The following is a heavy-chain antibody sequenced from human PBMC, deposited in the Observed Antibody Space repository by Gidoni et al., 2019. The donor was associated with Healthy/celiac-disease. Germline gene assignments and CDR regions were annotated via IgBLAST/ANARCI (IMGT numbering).Heavy chain of an antibody. V-gene: IGHV1-69*09. CDR1: GGTFSSYA. D-gene: IGHD3-3*01. CDR2: IIPILGIA. J-gene: IGHJ6*02. Sequence: QVQLVQSGAEVKKPGSSVTVSCKASGGTFSSYAISWVRQAPGQGLEWMGRIIPILGIANYAQKFQGRVTITADKSTSTAHMELSSLRSEDTAVYYCARPFGSAYYYYGMDVWGQGTTVTVSS. CDR3: ARPFGSAYYYYGMDV.